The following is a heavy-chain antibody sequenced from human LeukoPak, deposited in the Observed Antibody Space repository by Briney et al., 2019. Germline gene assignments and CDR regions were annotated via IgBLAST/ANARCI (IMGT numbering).Heavy chain of an antibody. Sequence: SETLSLTCTVSGSSIINTYYWGWVRQSPGKGLEWIGSIHHSGNRFESGSTHYNPSLRSRVTASADTSKNQFSLTLTSVTAADTAVYFCARNASSGFFNDWGQGILVTVSS. J-gene: IGHJ1*01. CDR2: IHHSGNRFESGST. V-gene: IGHV4-28*01. CDR3: ARNASSGFFND. D-gene: IGHD6-25*01. CDR1: GSSIINTYY.